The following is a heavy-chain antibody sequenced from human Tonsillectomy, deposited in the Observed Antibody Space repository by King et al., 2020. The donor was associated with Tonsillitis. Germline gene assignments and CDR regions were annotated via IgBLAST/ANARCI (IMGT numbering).Heavy chain of an antibody. V-gene: IGHV5-51*03. Sequence: EVQLVQSGAEVKKPGESLKISCKASGYNFSHYWIGWVRQMPGKGLELMGIIFPGDSDTRYSPSFQGQVTISADRSIITAYLQWNSLKASDTAIYYCARLIFGGGDIDFWGQGTLVIVSS. D-gene: IGHD2-21*02. CDR2: IFPGDSDT. CDR3: ARLIFGGGDIDF. J-gene: IGHJ4*02. CDR1: GYNFSHYW.